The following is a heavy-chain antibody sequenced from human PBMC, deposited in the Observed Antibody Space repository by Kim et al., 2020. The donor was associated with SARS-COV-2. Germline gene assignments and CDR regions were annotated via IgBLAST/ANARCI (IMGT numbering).Heavy chain of an antibody. V-gene: IGHV4-61*01. D-gene: IGHD2-21*01. CDR1: GGSVSSSTFY. Sequence: SETLSLTCTVSGGSVSSSTFYWAWIRQPPGKGLDWIGQISYSGSTKYNPSLKSRVTLSVNTSKNQFSLKLNSVTAADTAVYYCARLFLFPFYFDSWGPGT. J-gene: IGHJ4*02. CDR2: ISYSGST. CDR3: ARLFLFPFYFDS.